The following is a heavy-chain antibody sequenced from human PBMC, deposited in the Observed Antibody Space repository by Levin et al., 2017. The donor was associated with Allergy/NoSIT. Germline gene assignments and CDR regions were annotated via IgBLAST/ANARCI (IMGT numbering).Heavy chain of an antibody. V-gene: IGHV3-30*18. Sequence: SRFTFSSYAMHWVRQAPGKGLEWVAVISYDGSNTYYSDSVKGRFTISRDNSKNTLYVQMNSLRAEDTAVYYCAKGMRFGENDYYYAMDAWGQGTTVTVS. CDR1: RFTFSSYA. D-gene: IGHD3-10*01. J-gene: IGHJ6*02. CDR2: ISYDGSNT. CDR3: AKGMRFGENDYYYAMDA.